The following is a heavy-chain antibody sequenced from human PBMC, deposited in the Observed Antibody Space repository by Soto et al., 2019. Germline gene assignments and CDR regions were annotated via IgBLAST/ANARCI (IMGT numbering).Heavy chain of an antibody. CDR3: ARGQLVNPGYYYGMDI. V-gene: IGHV3-33*01. CDR1: GFPFRDYA. CDR2: LSYDGSEK. J-gene: IGHJ6*02. Sequence: QVQLVESGGGVVQPGRSLRLSCAASGFPFRDYAFHWVRQPPGKGLEWVAVLSYDGSEKYYGDSVKGRFTISRDNAKNMLYLQLSSLRAEDTAVYHCARGQLVNPGYYYGMDIWGQGTTVTVSS. D-gene: IGHD3-22*01.